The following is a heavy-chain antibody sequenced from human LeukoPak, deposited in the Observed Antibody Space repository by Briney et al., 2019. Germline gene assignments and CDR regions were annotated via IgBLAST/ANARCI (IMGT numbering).Heavy chain of an antibody. V-gene: IGHV3-7*01. D-gene: IGHD6-6*01. Sequence: AGSLTLSGAGSGFTCSTYWMNWFRHAQGMGREWVAKMKADGGEKDHVASVKGRFTIYRDNAKNSLYLQMNSLRVEDTAVYYCARGGAARPDFWGQGTLVTVS. CDR2: MKADGGEK. CDR3: ARGGAARPDF. J-gene: IGHJ4*02. CDR1: GFTCSTYW.